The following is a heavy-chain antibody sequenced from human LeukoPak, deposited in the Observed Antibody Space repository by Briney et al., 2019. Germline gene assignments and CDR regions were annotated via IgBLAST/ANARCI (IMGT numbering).Heavy chain of an antibody. CDR3: ARAPKYYFDSSASWYFDI. V-gene: IGHV4-59*12. CDR1: GGSISSYY. J-gene: IGHJ2*01. Sequence: PSETLSLTCTVSGGSISSYYWSWIRQPPGKGLEWIGYIYYSGSTNYNPSLRSRVTISIDTSRNQFFLKLSSVTAADTAVYYCARAPKYYFDSSASWYFDIWGLGTLVAVSS. D-gene: IGHD3-22*01. CDR2: IYYSGST.